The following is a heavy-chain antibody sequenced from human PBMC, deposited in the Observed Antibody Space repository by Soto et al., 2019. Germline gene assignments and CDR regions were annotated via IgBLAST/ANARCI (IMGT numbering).Heavy chain of an antibody. CDR2: IYHSGST. CDR1: GDSINDKNW. CDR3: ARSGPPAYGDYVDY. J-gene: IGHJ4*02. Sequence: PSETLSLTCSVSGDSINDKNWWTWLRQPPGKRLEWIGDIYHSGSTYYNPSLKGRVTISVDRSKNQFSLKLSSVTAADTAVYYCARSGPPAYGDYVDYWGQGTLVTGSS. V-gene: IGHV4-4*02. D-gene: IGHD4-17*01.